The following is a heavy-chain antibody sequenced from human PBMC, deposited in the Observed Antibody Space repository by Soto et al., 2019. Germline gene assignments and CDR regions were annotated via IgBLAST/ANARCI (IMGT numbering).Heavy chain of an antibody. V-gene: IGHV3-23*01. D-gene: IGHD5-12*01. CDR3: ARRLRDGYNPHYYYYYGMDV. CDR2: ISGSGGST. Sequence: GSLRLSCAASGFTFSSYAMSWVRQAPGKGLEWVSAISGSGGSTYYADSVKGRFTISRDNSKNTLYLQMNSLRAEDTAVYYCARRLRDGYNPHYYYYYGMDVWGQGTTVTVSS. CDR1: GFTFSSYA. J-gene: IGHJ6*02.